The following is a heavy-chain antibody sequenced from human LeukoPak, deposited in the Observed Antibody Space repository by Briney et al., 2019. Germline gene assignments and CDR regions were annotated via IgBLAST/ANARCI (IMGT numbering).Heavy chain of an antibody. J-gene: IGHJ4*02. V-gene: IGHV3-53*01. CDR2: IYTGGNT. CDR3: ARGGGLRWYPTDY. CDR1: GFTFDSNY. D-gene: IGHD4-23*01. Sequence: PGGSLRLSCAASGFTFDSNYLSWVRQAPGKGLEWVSTIYTGGNTYYAASVKGRFTISRDFSKNTVFLHMNSLRAEDTAVYYCARGGGLRWYPTDYWGQGTLVTVSS.